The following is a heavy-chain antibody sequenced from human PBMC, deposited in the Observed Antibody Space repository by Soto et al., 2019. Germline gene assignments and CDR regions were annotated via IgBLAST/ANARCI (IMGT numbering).Heavy chain of an antibody. Sequence: SETLSLTCTVSSGSISNYYWSWIRRPPGKGLEWIGCIYYSGSTNYNPSLKSRVTISLDTSKNQFSLKLTSVTAADAAMYYCARISAARNGMDVWGQGTTVTVSS. V-gene: IGHV4-59*01. J-gene: IGHJ6*02. D-gene: IGHD5-18*01. CDR3: ARISAARNGMDV. CDR2: IYYSGST. CDR1: SGSISNYY.